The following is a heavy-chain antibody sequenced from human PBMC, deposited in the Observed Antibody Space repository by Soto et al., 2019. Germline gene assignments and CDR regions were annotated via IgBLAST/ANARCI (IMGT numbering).Heavy chain of an antibody. V-gene: IGHV4-59*01. CDR1: GDFMNGYY. D-gene: IGHD6-19*01. J-gene: IGHJ4*02. CDR2: IYGSGST. CDR3: AKAGNSGCDY. Sequence: QVQLQESGPGLVKPSETLSLTCTVSGDFMNGYYWTWIRQPPGKGLEWIGYIYGSGSTIYNPSLKIRVTRSVDPSMSQFSLKLTSVTAADTAVYYCAKAGNSGCDYWGQGTLVTVSS.